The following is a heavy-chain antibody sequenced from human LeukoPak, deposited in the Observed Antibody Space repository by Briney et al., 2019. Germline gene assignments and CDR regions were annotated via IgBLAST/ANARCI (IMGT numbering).Heavy chain of an antibody. J-gene: IGHJ3*02. CDR1: GGSLKNFA. Sequence: ASVKVSCKASGGSLKNFAISWVRQAPGQGLEWMGWISAYNGNTNYAQKLQGRVTMTTDTSTSTAYMELRSLRSDDTAVYYCARGVLRFLEWPGSAFDIWGQGTMVTVSS. V-gene: IGHV1-18*01. CDR2: ISAYNGNT. CDR3: ARGVLRFLEWPGSAFDI. D-gene: IGHD3-3*01.